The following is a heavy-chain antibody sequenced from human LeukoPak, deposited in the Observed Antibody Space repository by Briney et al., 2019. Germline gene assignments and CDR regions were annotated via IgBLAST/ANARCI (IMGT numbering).Heavy chain of an antibody. Sequence: KPGGSLRLSCAASGFTFSDNYMSWIRQAPGKGLEWVSYISSSGSTIYYADSVKGRFTISRDNAKNSLYLQMNSLRAEDTAVYYCARPRGDDFWSGYYPDYWGQGTLVTVSS. D-gene: IGHD3-3*01. CDR1: GFTFSDNY. V-gene: IGHV3-11*01. CDR3: ARPRGDDFWSGYYPDY. CDR2: ISSSGSTI. J-gene: IGHJ4*02.